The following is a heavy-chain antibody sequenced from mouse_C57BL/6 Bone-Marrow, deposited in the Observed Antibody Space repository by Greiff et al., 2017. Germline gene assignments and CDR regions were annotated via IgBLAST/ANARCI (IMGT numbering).Heavy chain of an antibody. Sequence: QVQLQQSGAELVRPGTSVKLSCTASGFAFTNDLIDWVKQRPGQGLEWIGLINPGSGGTNYTAKFKGKATLTADKSSSTAYMQLSSLTSEDAAVYFCARSGNAMDYWGQGTSVTVSS. CDR3: ARSGNAMDY. J-gene: IGHJ4*01. V-gene: IGHV1-54*01. CDR2: INPGSGGT. D-gene: IGHD3-1*01. CDR1: GFAFTNDL.